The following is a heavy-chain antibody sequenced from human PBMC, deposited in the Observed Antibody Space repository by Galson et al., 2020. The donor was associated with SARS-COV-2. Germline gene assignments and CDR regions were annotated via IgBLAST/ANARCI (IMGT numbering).Heavy chain of an antibody. CDR1: GLTFRSYP. J-gene: IGHJ6*02. Sequence: GGSLRLSCAPSGLTFRSYPMSWVRQAPGKGLEWVPSISGSGGSTHSANPVKGRFTISRDNTKNTLYLQMNTLRPEDTAVYDCAKVVGWEDYYYYGIDVWGQGTTVTVSS. CDR2: ISGSGGST. D-gene: IGHD1-26*01. V-gene: IGHV3-23*01. CDR3: AKVVGWEDYYYYGIDV.